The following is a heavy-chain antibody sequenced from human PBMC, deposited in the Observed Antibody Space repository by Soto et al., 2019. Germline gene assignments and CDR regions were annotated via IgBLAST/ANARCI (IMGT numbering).Heavy chain of an antibody. D-gene: IGHD2-2*01. J-gene: IGHJ6*02. V-gene: IGHV1-46*01. CDR1: GYIFSSHC. CDR2: INPGGGRT. Sequence: VSVKVSCKASGYIFSSHCIDWVRQAPGQGLQWMGIINPGGGRTAYAQKFQGRVTLTRDMSTSTVYMELTSLTYDDTAVYYCARDVSGPGATYVMDVWGQGTTVTVS. CDR3: ARDVSGPGATYVMDV.